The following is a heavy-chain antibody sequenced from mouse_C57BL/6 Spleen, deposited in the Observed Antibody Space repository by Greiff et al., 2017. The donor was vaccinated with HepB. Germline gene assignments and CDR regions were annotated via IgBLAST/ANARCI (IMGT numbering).Heavy chain of an antibody. D-gene: IGHD1-1*01. CDR3: ARDDYYGSSYWYYDV. V-gene: IGHV1-55*01. CDR2: IYPGRGST. CDR1: GYTFTSYW. Sequence: VQLQQPGAELVKPGASVKMSCKASGYTFTSYWITWVKQRPGQGLEWIGDIYPGRGSTNYNEKFKSKATLTVDTSSSTAYMQLSSLTSEDSAVYNGARDDYYGSSYWYYDVWGTGTTVTVSS. J-gene: IGHJ1*03.